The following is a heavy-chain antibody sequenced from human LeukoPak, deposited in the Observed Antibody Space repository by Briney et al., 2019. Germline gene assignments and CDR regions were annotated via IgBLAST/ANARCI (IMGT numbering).Heavy chain of an antibody. D-gene: IGHD2-8*01. CDR3: TTRVYSATPGNDY. V-gene: IGHV3-15*01. Sequence: GGSLRLSCAASGFTFSNAWMSWVRQAPGKGLEWVGRIKSKTDGGTTDYAAPVKGRFTISRDDSKNTLYLQMNSLKTEDTDVYYCTTRVYSATPGNDYWGQGTLVTVSS. CDR2: IKSKTDGGTT. J-gene: IGHJ4*02. CDR1: GFTFSNAW.